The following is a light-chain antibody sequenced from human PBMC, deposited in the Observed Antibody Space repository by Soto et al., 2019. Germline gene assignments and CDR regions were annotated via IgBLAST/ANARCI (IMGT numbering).Light chain of an antibody. J-gene: IGLJ2*01. V-gene: IGLV4-69*01. CDR3: QTWCTGILV. CDR1: SGHRNYA. CDR2: VNIDGSH. Sequence: QPVLTQSPSASASLGASVTLTCTLSSGHRNYAIAWHQQQPEMGPRYLMKVNIDGSHNKGDGIPDRFSGSSSGAERYLTISSLQSEDEADYYCQTWCTGILVFGGGTKLTVL.